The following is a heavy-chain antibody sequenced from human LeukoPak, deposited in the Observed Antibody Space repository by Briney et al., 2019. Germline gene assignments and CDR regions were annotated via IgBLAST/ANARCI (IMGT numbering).Heavy chain of an antibody. D-gene: IGHD2-15*01. J-gene: IGHJ3*02. Sequence: GGSLRLSCAASGFTVSSNYMSWVRQAPGKGLEWVSVIYSGGSTYYADSVKGRFTASRHNSKNTLYLQMNSLRLDDTAVYYCAREGVVGAFDIWGQGTMVTVSS. V-gene: IGHV3-53*04. CDR2: IYSGGST. CDR3: AREGVVGAFDI. CDR1: GFTVSSNY.